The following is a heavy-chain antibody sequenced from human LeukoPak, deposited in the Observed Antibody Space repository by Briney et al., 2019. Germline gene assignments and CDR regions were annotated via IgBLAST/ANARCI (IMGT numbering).Heavy chain of an antibody. J-gene: IGHJ4*02. CDR2: VRAKTDGGTT. CDR1: GFTFTNAW. D-gene: IGHD2/OR15-2a*01. Sequence: PGGSLRLSCAVSGFTFTNAWMNWVRQAPGKGLEWVGRVRAKTDGGTTEYAAPVKGRFSISRDDSTNTVYLQMNSLITEDTAIYYCAADTPVPLAQIDYWGRGALVTVSS. CDR3: AADTPVPLAQIDY. V-gene: IGHV3-15*01.